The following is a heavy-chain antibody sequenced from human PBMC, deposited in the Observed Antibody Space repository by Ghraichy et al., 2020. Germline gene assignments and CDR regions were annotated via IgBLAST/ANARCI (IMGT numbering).Heavy chain of an antibody. D-gene: IGHD3-3*01. Sequence: SETLSLTCTVSGGSVSSGSYYWSWIRQPPGKGLEWIGYIYYSGSTNYNPSLKSRVTISVDTSKNQFSLKLSSVTAADTAVYYCARDRGHDFWSGYYYYYYGMDVWGQGTTVTVSS. V-gene: IGHV4-61*01. CDR3: ARDRGHDFWSGYYYYYYGMDV. CDR2: IYYSGST. J-gene: IGHJ6*02. CDR1: GGSVSSGSYY.